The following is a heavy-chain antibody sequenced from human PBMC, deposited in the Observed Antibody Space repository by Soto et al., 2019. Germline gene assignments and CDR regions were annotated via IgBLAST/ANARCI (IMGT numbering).Heavy chain of an antibody. D-gene: IGHD3-10*01. CDR1: GFTFINFA. Sequence: EVQLLESGGGLVQPGESLRLSCVASGFTFINFAMSWVRQAPGKGLEWVSSISFSIDTTHYAESVMGRFTISRDNSKNTVYLQMSSLRAADTAIYYCAKYCGYSGLGTYYAFDYWGQGTLVTVSS. CDR3: AKYCGYSGLGTYYAFDY. J-gene: IGHJ4*02. CDR2: ISFSIDTT. V-gene: IGHV3-23*01.